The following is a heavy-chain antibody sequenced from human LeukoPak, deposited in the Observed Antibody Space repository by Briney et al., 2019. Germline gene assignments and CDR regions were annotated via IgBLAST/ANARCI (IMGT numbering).Heavy chain of an antibody. CDR1: GGSIRSYY. J-gene: IGHJ4*02. D-gene: IGHD2-2*01. CDR2: IYSSGNT. CDR3: AKGGNQLPLYSH. V-gene: IGHV4-4*07. Sequence: SETLSLTCTVSGGSIRSYYWSWIRQPAGKGLEWIGRIYSSGNTNYNPSLKSRVSVSVDTPKNQFSLNLSSVTAADTAVYYCAKGGNQLPLYSHWGQGTLVTVSS.